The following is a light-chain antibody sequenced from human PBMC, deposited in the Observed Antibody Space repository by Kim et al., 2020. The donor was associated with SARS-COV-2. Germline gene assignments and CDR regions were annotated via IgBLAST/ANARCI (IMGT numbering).Light chain of an antibody. J-gene: IGKJ4*01. Sequence: IVLTQSPGTLSLSPGERASLSCRASQTVNSDYLAWYQQKPGQAPRLLIYDASNRATGIPDRFTGSGSGTDFTLATSRLEPEDSAMYYCQQYDRSPLTFGGGTKVDIK. CDR1: QTVNSDY. CDR2: DAS. V-gene: IGKV3-20*01. CDR3: QQYDRSPLT.